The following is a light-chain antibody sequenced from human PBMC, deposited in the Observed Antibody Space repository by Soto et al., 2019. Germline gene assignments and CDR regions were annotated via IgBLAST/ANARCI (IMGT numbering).Light chain of an antibody. CDR2: GVT. Sequence: QSALTQPRSVSGSPGQSVTISCTGTSSDVAAYNYVSWYQQHPGEAPKLMIYGVTKRPSGVPDRFSGSKSGNTASLTISGLQAEDGADYYCCSYADTYSFVFGTGTKVTVL. CDR3: CSYADTYSFV. J-gene: IGLJ1*01. V-gene: IGLV2-11*01. CDR1: SSDVAAYNY.